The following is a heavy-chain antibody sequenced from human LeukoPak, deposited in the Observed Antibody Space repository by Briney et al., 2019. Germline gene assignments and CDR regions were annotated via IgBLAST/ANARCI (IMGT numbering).Heavy chain of an antibody. Sequence: GESLKISCKGSGYSFTSYWISWVRQMPGKGLEWMGRIDPSDSYTNYSPSFQGHVTISADKSISTAYLQWSSLKASDTAMHYCARRCSSSSCPFEYWGQGTLVTVSS. D-gene: IGHD2-2*01. CDR3: ARRCSSSSCPFEY. CDR2: IDPSDSYT. V-gene: IGHV5-10-1*01. J-gene: IGHJ4*02. CDR1: GYSFTSYW.